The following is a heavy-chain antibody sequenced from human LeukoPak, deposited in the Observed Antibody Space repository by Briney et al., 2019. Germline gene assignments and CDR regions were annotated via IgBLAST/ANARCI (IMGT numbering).Heavy chain of an antibody. D-gene: IGHD3-10*01. CDR3: ARRVRGVIISYGVDV. J-gene: IGHJ6*04. CDR2: ISSSSSYI. V-gene: IGHV3-21*01. CDR1: GFTFSSYS. Sequence: GGSLRLSCAASGFTFSSYSMNWVRQAPGKGLEWVSSISSSSSYIYYADSVKGRFTISRDNAKNSLYLQMNSLRAEDTAVYYCARRVRGVIISYGVDVWGKGTTVTVSS.